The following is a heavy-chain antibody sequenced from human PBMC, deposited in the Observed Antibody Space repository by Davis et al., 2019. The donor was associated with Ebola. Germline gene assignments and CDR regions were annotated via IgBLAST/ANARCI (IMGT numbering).Heavy chain of an antibody. CDR3: ARGKREWLRFGNWYFDL. V-gene: IGHV4-34*01. J-gene: IGHJ2*01. CDR1: GGSFSGYY. Sequence: PGGSLRLSCAVYGGSFSGYYWSWIRQPPGKGLEWIGEINHSGSTNYNPSLKSRVTISVDTSKNQFSLKLSSVTAADTAVYYCARGKREWLRFGNWYFDLWGRGTLVTVSS. CDR2: INHSGST. D-gene: IGHD5-12*01.